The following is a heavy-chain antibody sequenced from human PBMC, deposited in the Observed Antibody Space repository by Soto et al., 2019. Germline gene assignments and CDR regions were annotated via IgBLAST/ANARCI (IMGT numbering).Heavy chain of an antibody. CDR3: ARDGAGGYNSPGGAFDI. D-gene: IGHD1-1*01. CDR2: INHSGST. Sequence: PSETLSLTCAVYGGSFSGYYWSWIRQPPGKGLEWIGEINHSGSTNYNPSLKSRVTISVDTSKNQFSLKLSSVTAADTAVYYCARDGAGGYNSPGGAFDIWGQGTMVTVSS. V-gene: IGHV4-34*01. J-gene: IGHJ3*02. CDR1: GGSFSGYY.